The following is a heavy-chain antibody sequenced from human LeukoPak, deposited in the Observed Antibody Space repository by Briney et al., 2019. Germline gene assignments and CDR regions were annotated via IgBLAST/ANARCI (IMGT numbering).Heavy chain of an antibody. CDR2: ISGSGGST. Sequence: GGSPRLSCAASGFTFSSYAMSWVRHAPPKGLEWVSAISGSGGSTYYADSVKGRFTISRDNSKNTLYLQMNSLRAEDTAVYYCAKDPGDYDSSPDAFDIWGQGTMVTVSS. J-gene: IGHJ3*02. D-gene: IGHD3-22*01. V-gene: IGHV3-23*01. CDR3: AKDPGDYDSSPDAFDI. CDR1: GFTFSSYA.